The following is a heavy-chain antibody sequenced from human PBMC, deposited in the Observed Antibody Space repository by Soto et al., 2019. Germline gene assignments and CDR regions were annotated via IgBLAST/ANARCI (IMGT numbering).Heavy chain of an antibody. CDR3: ARVLYNAFSSAYHNYYYYGLDV. J-gene: IGHJ6*02. CDR1: GYTFTSYG. CDR2: ISAYNGNT. V-gene: IGHV1-18*04. Sequence: ASVKVSCKASGYTFTSYGISWVRQAPGQGLEWMGWISAYNGNTNYAQKLQGRVTMTTDTSTSTAYMELRSLRSDDTAVYYCARVLYNAFSSAYHNYYYYGLDVWGQGTTVTVSS. D-gene: IGHD3-3*01.